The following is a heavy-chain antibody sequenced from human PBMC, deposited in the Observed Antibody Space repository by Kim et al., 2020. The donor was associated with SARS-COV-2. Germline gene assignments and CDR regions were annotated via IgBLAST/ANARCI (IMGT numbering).Heavy chain of an antibody. CDR3: ARYRRKAAGIRVGHPYYYYGMDV. CDR2: ISSSSSYI. CDR1: GFTFSSYS. D-gene: IGHD6-13*01. Sequence: GGSLRLSCAASGFTFSSYSMNWVRQAPGKGLEWVSSISSSSSYIYYADSVKGRFTISRDNAKNSLYLQMNSLRAEDTAVYYCARYRRKAAGIRVGHPYYYYGMDVWGQGTTVTVSS. V-gene: IGHV3-21*01. J-gene: IGHJ6*02.